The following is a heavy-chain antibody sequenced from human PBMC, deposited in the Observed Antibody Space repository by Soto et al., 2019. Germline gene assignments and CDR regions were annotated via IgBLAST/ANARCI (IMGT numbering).Heavy chain of an antibody. CDR1: GFTVSSNY. Sequence: EVQLVESGGGLIQPGGSLRLSCAASGFTVSSNYMSWVRQTPGRGLEWVAVIYSGGNTSYADSVKGRFTISRDNSKNTLYLQMNRLRVEDTAVYYCAKNLALDYGLDVWGQGTTVIVSS. CDR2: IYSGGNT. J-gene: IGHJ6*02. V-gene: IGHV3-53*01. CDR3: AKNLALDYGLDV.